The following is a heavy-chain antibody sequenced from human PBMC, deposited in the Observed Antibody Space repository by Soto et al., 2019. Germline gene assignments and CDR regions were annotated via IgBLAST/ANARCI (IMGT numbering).Heavy chain of an antibody. CDR2: IYYSGST. J-gene: IGHJ4*02. Sequence: SETLSLSCTVSGGSISSGGYYWSWIRQPPGKGLEWIGYIYYSGSTYYNPSLKSRVTISVDTSKNQFSLKLSSVTAADTAVYYCARGAYYYDRSGYGIDYWGQATLVTVSS. CDR1: GGSISSGGYY. D-gene: IGHD3-22*01. CDR3: ARGAYYYDRSGYGIDY. V-gene: IGHV4-30-4*01.